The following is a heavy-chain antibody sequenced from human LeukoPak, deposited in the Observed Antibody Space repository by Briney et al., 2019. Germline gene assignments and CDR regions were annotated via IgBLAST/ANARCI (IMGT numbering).Heavy chain of an antibody. CDR2: IRSKANNYAT. CDR3: TRHSHDSSAGWFDH. J-gene: IGHJ5*02. CDR1: GFTFSGSA. D-gene: IGHD3-22*01. V-gene: IGHV3-73*01. Sequence: GGSLRLSCAASGFTFSGSAIHWVRQASGKGLEWVGRIRSKANNYATAYAASLKGRFTISGDDSKNMAYLQMNSLKTEDTAVYYCTRHSHDSSAGWFDHWGQGTLVTVSS.